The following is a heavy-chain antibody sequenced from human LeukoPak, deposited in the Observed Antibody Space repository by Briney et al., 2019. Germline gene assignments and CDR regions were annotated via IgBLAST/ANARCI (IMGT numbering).Heavy chain of an antibody. CDR2: IYPGDSDT. D-gene: IGHD1-26*01. CDR1: GHSFTSYW. V-gene: IGHV5-51*01. Sequence: GESLEISCKGSGHSFTSYWIGWVRQMPGKGLEWMGIIYPGDSDTRYSPSFQGQVTISADKSISTAYLQWSSLKASDTAMYYCARAEEATLLDYWGQGTLVTVSS. J-gene: IGHJ4*02. CDR3: ARAEEATLLDY.